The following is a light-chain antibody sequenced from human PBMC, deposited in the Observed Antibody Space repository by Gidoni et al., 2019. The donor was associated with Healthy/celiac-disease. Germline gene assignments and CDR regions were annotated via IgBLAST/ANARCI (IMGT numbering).Light chain of an antibody. J-gene: IGKJ2*01. Sequence: EIVMTQSPATLSVSPGERATLSCRASQSVSSNLAWYQQKPGQAPRLLIYVASTRANGIPARFSGSGSGTECTRTIGSRQSEDFAVSYCQQYTNWPRTFGQGTKLEIK. CDR1: QSVSSN. CDR2: VAS. CDR3: QQYTNWPRT. V-gene: IGKV3-15*01.